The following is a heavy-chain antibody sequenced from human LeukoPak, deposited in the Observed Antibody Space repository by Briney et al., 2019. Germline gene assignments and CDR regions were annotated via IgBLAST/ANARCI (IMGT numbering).Heavy chain of an antibody. CDR3: ARSKRYCSGGSCYANWFDP. Sequence: GGSLRLSCAASGFTFSSYSMNWVRQAPGKGLEWISYIGPIIQYADSVRGRFTISRDNAKSSLYLQMSSLRAEDTAVYYCARSKRYCSGGSCYANWFDPWGQGTLVTVSS. D-gene: IGHD2-15*01. CDR2: IGPII. CDR1: GFTFSSYS. J-gene: IGHJ5*02. V-gene: IGHV3-48*01.